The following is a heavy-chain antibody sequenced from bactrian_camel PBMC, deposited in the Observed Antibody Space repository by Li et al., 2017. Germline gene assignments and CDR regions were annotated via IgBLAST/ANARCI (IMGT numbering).Heavy chain of an antibody. CDR1: GFTFSGYD. J-gene: IGHJ4*01. CDR2: IRSDGTST. Sequence: VQLVESGGRVVQPGESLNLSCAASGFTFSGYDMSWVRQAPGEGLEWISGIRSDGTSTYYADSVKARFTISRDNAKNTLYLQMNNLKTEDTAVCYCATALRPSSLPSPYWGQGTQVTVS. V-gene: IGHV3S40*01. CDR3: ATALRPSSLPSPY. D-gene: IGHD2*01.